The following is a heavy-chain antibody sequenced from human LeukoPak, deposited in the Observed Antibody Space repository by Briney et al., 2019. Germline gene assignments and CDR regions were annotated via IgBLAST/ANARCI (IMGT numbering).Heavy chain of an antibody. V-gene: IGHV4-34*01. D-gene: IGHD3-3*01. CDR2: INHSGST. CDR3: ARGLITIFGVVRNWFDP. J-gene: IGHJ5*02. CDR1: GGSFSGYY. Sequence: PSETLSLTCAVYGGSFSGYYWSWIRQPPGKGLEWIGEINHSGSTNYNPSLKSRVTISVDTSKSQFSLKLSSVTAADTAVYYCARGLITIFGVVRNWFDPWGQGTLVTVSS.